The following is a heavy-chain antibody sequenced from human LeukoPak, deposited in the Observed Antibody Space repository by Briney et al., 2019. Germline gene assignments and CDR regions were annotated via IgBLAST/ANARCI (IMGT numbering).Heavy chain of an antibody. J-gene: IGHJ3*02. CDR3: AGSHGISAAASDAFDI. CDR1: GFTFSSYS. CDR2: ISSSSSYI. D-gene: IGHD6-13*01. Sequence: PGGSLRLSCAASGFTFSSYSMNWVRQAPGKGLEWVSSISSSSSYIYYADSVKGRFTISRDNAKNSLYLQMSSLRAEDTAVYYCAGSHGISAAASDAFDIWGQGTMVTVSS. V-gene: IGHV3-21*01.